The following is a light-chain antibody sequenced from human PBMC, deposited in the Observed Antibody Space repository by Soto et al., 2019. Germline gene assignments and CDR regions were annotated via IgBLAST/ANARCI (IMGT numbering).Light chain of an antibody. CDR1: QSVSGSC. Sequence: EIVLTQSPGTLSLSPGERATLSCRASQSVSGSCLAWYQQKPGQAPRLLTYGASSRATGILDRFSGSGSGTDFTLTISRLEPEDFAVYYCQQYGSSPFTFGPGTNVDIK. J-gene: IGKJ3*01. V-gene: IGKV3-20*01. CDR3: QQYGSSPFT. CDR2: GAS.